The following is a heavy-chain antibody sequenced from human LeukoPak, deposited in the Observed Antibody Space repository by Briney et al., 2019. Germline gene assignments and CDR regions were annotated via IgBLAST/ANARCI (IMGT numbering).Heavy chain of an antibody. CDR2: IYYSGST. CDR3: ARVGYGSGSYFYYYYMDV. V-gene: IGHV4-39*07. CDR1: GGSISSSSYY. J-gene: IGHJ6*03. D-gene: IGHD3-10*01. Sequence: PSETLSLTCTVSGGSISSSSYYWGWIRQPPGNGLEWIGSIYYSGSTNYNPSLKSRVTISVDTSKNQFSLKLSSVTAADTAVYYGARVGYGSGSYFYYYYMDVWGKGTTVTISS.